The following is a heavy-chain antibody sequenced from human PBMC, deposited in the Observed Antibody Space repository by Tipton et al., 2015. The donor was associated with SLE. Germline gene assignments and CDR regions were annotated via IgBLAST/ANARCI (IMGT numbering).Heavy chain of an antibody. CDR2: IRYDGSNK. Sequence: SLRLSCAASGFTFSSYGMHWVRQAPGKGLEWVAFIRYDGSNKYYADSVKGRFTISRDNAKNSLYLQMNSLRAEDTAVYYCARDRGTVINYWGQGTLVTVSS. CDR3: ARDRGTVINY. V-gene: IGHV3-30*02. CDR1: GFTFSSYG. D-gene: IGHD3-10*01. J-gene: IGHJ4*02.